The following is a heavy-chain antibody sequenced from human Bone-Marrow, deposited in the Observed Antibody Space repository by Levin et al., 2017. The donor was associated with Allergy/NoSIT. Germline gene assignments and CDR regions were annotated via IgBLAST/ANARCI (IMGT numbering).Heavy chain of an antibody. Sequence: SQTLSLTCAVYGGPFSDFSWSWVRQPPGKGLEWIGEINHGGTTMYNPSLKSRVTILADKSKNQFSLRLTSVTAADTAVHYCARGLTVWRTYDYVWGTSARPMQGLTYFDSWGHGVLVTVSS. V-gene: IGHV4-34*01. CDR2: INHGGTT. J-gene: IGHJ4*01. D-gene: IGHD3-16*01. CDR3: ARGLTVWRTYDYVWGTSARPMQGLTYFDS. CDR1: GGPFSDFS.